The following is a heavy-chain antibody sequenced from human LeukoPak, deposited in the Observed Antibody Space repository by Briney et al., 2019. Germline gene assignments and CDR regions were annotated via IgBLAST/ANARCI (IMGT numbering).Heavy chain of an antibody. V-gene: IGHV3-30*02. CDR3: AKGIKGVTTWTNAFDI. J-gene: IGHJ3*02. CDR2: IWYDGSNK. Sequence: GGSLRLSCAASGFTFSSYGMHWVRQAPGKGLEWVAVIWYDGSNKYYADSVKGRFTISRDNSKNTLYLQMISLRAEDTAVYYCAKGIKGVTTWTNAFDIWGQGTMVTVSS. D-gene: IGHD4-17*01. CDR1: GFTFSSYG.